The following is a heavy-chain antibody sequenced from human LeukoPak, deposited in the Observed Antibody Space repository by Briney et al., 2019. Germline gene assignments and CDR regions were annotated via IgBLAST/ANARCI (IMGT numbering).Heavy chain of an antibody. V-gene: IGHV3-7*01. CDR1: GFTFSSYW. D-gene: IGHD3-22*01. CDR2: IKQDGSEK. J-gene: IGHJ4*02. Sequence: GGSLRLSCAASGFTFSSYWMSWVRQAPGKGLEWVANIKQDGSEKYYVDSVKGRFTISRDNAKNSLYLQMNSLRAEDTAVYYCARDRDYYDSSGYYYFDYWGQGTLVTVSS. CDR3: ARDRDYYDSSGYYYFDY.